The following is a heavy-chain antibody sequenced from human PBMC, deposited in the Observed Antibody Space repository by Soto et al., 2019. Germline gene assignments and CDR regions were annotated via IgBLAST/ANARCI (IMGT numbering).Heavy chain of an antibody. Sequence: TSETLSLTCTVSGGSISSISYYWGWIRQPPGKGLEWIGSIYYSGSTYYNPSLKSRVTISVDTSKNQFSLKLSSVTAADTAVYYCARSYYYDSSGYYEFDYWGQGTLVTVSS. CDR2: IYYSGST. D-gene: IGHD3-22*01. CDR1: GGSISSISYY. J-gene: IGHJ4*02. CDR3: ARSYYYDSSGYYEFDY. V-gene: IGHV4-39*01.